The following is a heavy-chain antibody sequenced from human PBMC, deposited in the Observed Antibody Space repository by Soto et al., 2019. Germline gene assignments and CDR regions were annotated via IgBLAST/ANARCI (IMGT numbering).Heavy chain of an antibody. CDR1: GGSISSGGYS. CDR2: IYHSGST. D-gene: IGHD2-21*02. CDR3: ARGPDCGGDCYSYYLDS. V-gene: IGHV4-30-2*01. Sequence: QLQLQESGSGLVKPSQTLSLTCAVSGGSISSGGYSWSWIRQPPGKGLEWIGYIYHSGSTYYNPSPKSRVTIPLDRSKNQSSLKLSSVTAADTAVYCCARGPDCGGDCYSYYLDSWGHGTRVTVSS. J-gene: IGHJ4*01.